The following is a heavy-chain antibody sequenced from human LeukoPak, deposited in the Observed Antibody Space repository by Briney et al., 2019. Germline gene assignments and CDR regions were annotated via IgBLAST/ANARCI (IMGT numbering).Heavy chain of an antibody. J-gene: IGHJ5*02. CDR1: GGSISSYY. CDR3: ARDDLTGYSYGNWFDP. Sequence: ETLSLTCTVAGGSISSYYWSWIRQPAGKGLEWIGRIYTSGSTNYNPSLTSGGTISVDTSKNQFSLKLSSVTAADTAVYYCARDDLTGYSYGNWFDPWGQGTLVTVSS. V-gene: IGHV4-4*07. CDR2: IYTSGST. D-gene: IGHD5-18*01.